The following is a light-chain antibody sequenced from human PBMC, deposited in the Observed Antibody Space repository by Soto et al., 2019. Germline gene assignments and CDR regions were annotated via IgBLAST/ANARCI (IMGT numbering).Light chain of an antibody. CDR3: GSYTTSYNHV. Sequence: QSALSHPGSVSGSPGQSITISCTGTISDVGSYNYVSWYQQYPGKAPKLMIYDVSTRPSGVSDRFSGSKSGNTASLTISGLRAEEEADHYCGSYTTSYNHVLGTGTNVTVL. CDR1: ISDVGSYNY. J-gene: IGLJ1*01. V-gene: IGLV2-14*03. CDR2: DVS.